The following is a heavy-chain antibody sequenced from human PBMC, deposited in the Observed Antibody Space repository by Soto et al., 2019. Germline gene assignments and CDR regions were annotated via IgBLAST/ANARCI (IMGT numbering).Heavy chain of an antibody. CDR3: ARAHVLMVYALSYYYCGMDV. CDR2: ISAYNGNT. Sequence: ASVKVSCKASGYTFTSYGISWVRQAPGQGLEWMGWISAYNGNTNYAQKLQGKVTMTTDTSTSTAYMELRSLRSDDTAVYYCARAHVLMVYALSYYYCGMDVWGQGTTVTVSS. CDR1: GYTFTSYG. J-gene: IGHJ6*02. D-gene: IGHD2-8*01. V-gene: IGHV1-18*01.